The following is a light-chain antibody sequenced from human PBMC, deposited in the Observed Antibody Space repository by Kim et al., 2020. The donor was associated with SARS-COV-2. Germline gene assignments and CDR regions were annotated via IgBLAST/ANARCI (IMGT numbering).Light chain of an antibody. J-gene: IGLJ3*02. CDR1: SSDVGGYNY. Sequence: LTQPASVSGSPGQSITISCTGTSSDVGGYNYVSWYQQHPGKAPKLMIYDVSNRPSGVSNRFSGSKSGNTASLTISGLQAEDEADYYCSSYTSSSTNWVFGGGTQLTVL. CDR2: DVS. V-gene: IGLV2-14*03. CDR3: SSYTSSSTNWV.